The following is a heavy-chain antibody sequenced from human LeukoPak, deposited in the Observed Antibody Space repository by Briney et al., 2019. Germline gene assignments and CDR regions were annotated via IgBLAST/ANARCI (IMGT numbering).Heavy chain of an antibody. V-gene: IGHV5-51*01. CDR1: GYRFTSYW. CDR3: ARQSTSYDSSGYYYNY. J-gene: IGHJ4*02. D-gene: IGHD3-22*01. Sequence: GGALEISLKGSGYRFTSYWIGWVRPGPGKGLGWMGSIYPGDSDTRYSPSFQGPVTISADKSISTAYLQWSSLKPSDTAMYYCARQSTSYDSSGYYYNYWGQGTLVTVSS. CDR2: IYPGDSDT.